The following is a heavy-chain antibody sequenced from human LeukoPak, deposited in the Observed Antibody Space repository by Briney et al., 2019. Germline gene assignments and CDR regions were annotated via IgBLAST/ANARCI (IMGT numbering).Heavy chain of an antibody. Sequence: PGGSLRLSCAASGFTFSDYEMIWVRQAPGKGLAWVSSISSSSSYIYYADSVKGRFNISRDNAKNSLYLQMNSLRAEDTAVYYCARDGLAVAGTKGDYWGQGTLVTVSS. CDR3: ARDGLAVAGTKGDY. D-gene: IGHD6-19*01. CDR2: ISSSSSYI. V-gene: IGHV3-21*01. J-gene: IGHJ4*02. CDR1: GFTFSDYE.